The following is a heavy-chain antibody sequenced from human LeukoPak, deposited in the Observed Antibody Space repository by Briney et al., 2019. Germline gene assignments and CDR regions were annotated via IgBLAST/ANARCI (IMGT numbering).Heavy chain of an antibody. V-gene: IGHV3-23*01. CDR2: ISGSGGST. D-gene: IGHD7-27*01. CDR1: GFTFSSYA. Sequence: GGSLRLSCAASGFTFSSYAMSWVRQAPGKGLEWVSAISGSGGSTYYADSVKGRFTISRDNSKNTLYLQMNSLRAEDTAVYYCAKDGGLWVSAHWGDSWGRGTLVTVSS. J-gene: IGHJ4*02. CDR3: AKDGGLWVSAHWGDS.